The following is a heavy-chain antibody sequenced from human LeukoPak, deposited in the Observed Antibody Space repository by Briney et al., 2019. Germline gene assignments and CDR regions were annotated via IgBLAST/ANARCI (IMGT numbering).Heavy chain of an antibody. V-gene: IGHV3-53*01. CDR1: GFTVSSNY. CDR2: IYSGGST. CDR3: ARDSVLGGLKSGNSDYYYYGMDV. Sequence: GGSLRLSCAASGFTVSSNYMSWVRQAPGKGLEWVSVIYSGGSTYYADSVKGRFTISRDNSKNTLYLQMNSLRAEDTAVCYCARDSVLGGLKSGNSDYYYYGMDVWGQGTTVTVSS. J-gene: IGHJ6*02. D-gene: IGHD2/OR15-2a*01.